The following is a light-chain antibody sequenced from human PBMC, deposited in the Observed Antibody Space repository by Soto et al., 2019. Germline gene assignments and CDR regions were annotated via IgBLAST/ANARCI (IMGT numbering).Light chain of an antibody. CDR3: QQANTFPLT. CDR1: AGISSW. J-gene: IGKJ4*01. CDR2: AAS. V-gene: IGKV1-12*01. Sequence: DIHTTQSRSSVSASVGDSVTITCRASAGISSWLAWYQQKPGKAPKLLIYAASSLQSGVPSRFSGSGSGADFTLTISSLQPEDFAAYFCQQANTFPLTFGGGTKVDIK.